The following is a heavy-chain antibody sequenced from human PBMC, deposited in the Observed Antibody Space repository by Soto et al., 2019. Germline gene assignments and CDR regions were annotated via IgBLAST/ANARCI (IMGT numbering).Heavy chain of an antibody. D-gene: IGHD3-10*01. V-gene: IGHV3-23*01. CDR2: ISVSGGST. Sequence: PWGSLRLSCAASGFTFSSYAMSWVRQAPGKWLEWVSAISVSGGSTYYADSVKFRFTISRDNSKNTLYLQMNSLRAQDTAVYYSAKRGFTMVRGAIYLGDYWGREPWSPSPQ. CDR3: AKRGFTMVRGAIYLGDY. CDR1: GFTFSSYA. J-gene: IGHJ4*02.